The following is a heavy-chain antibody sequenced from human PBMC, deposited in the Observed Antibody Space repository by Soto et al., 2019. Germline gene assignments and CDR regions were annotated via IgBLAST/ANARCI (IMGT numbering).Heavy chain of an antibody. CDR2: IYPGDSDT. CDR3: ASPGIAAAGDDAFDI. Sequence: GESLKISCKGSGYSFSSYWIGWVRRMAGKGLEWMGIIYPGDSDTRYSPSFQGQVTISADKSISTAYLQWSSLKASDTAMYYCASPGIAAAGDDAFDIWGQGTMVTVSS. J-gene: IGHJ3*02. D-gene: IGHD6-13*01. CDR1: GYSFSSYW. V-gene: IGHV5-51*01.